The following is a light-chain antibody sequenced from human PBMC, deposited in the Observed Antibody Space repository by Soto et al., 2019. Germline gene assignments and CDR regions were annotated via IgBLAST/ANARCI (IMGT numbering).Light chain of an antibody. V-gene: IGLV7-46*01. J-gene: IGLJ3*02. CDR2: DTN. CDR1: TGAVTSGHY. Sequence: QAVVTQEPSLTVSPGETVTLTCGSSTGAVTSGHYPYWIQQKPGQAPRTLIYDTNNRHSWTPARFSGSLLGGKAALTLSGAQPEDEAEYYCLVTYSGTWVFGGGTKLTVL. CDR3: LVTYSGTWV.